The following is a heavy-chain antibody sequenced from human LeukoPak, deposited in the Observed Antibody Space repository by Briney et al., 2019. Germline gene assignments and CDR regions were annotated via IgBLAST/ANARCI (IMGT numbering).Heavy chain of an antibody. CDR1: GFTFSSYG. Sequence: GGSLRLSCAASGFTFSSYGMHWVRQAPGKGLEWVAVISYDGSNKYYADSVKGRFTISRDNSKNTLYLQMNSLRAEDTAVYYCAKGSENSYGYFLPGYWGQGTLVTVSS. J-gene: IGHJ4*02. CDR3: AKGSENSYGYFLPGY. CDR2: ISYDGSNK. D-gene: IGHD5-18*01. V-gene: IGHV3-30*18.